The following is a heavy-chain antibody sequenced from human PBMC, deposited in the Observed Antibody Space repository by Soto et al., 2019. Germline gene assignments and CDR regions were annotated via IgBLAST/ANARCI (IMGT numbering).Heavy chain of an antibody. D-gene: IGHD6-19*01. CDR2: IGTVGNT. J-gene: IGHJ4*02. Sequence: EVQLVESGGTLVQPGGSLRLSCAASGFTFSKFDTHWVRQATGKGLEWVSGIGTVGNTHYSPSVKGRFTISREDANSAFFLQMNSLRAEYTAVYFCVSGNAGWNFWGQGTLVTVSS. CDR3: VSGNAGWNF. CDR1: GFTFSKFD. V-gene: IGHV3-13*01.